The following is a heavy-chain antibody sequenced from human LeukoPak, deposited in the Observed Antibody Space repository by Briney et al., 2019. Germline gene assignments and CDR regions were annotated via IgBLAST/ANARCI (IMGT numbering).Heavy chain of an antibody. D-gene: IGHD6-19*01. J-gene: IGHJ4*02. CDR3: ARDKGSIGVFDY. Sequence: PSETLSLTCTVSGGSISRYYWSWIRQPPGEGLEWIGYIYYSGRTNYNPSLKSRVTISVDTSKNQFSLRLSSVTAADTAVYYCARDKGSIGVFDYCGEGTLVTVSS. V-gene: IGHV4-59*01. CDR2: IYYSGRT. CDR1: GGSISRYY.